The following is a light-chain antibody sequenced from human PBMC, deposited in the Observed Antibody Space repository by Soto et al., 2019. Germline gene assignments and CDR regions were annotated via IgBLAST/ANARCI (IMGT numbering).Light chain of an antibody. CDR2: GAS. V-gene: IGKV3-20*01. Sequence: TQSPSSVSASVGDRVIITCRASQAFSNLLAWFQQKPGQAPRLLIYGASTRTTGIPDRFSGSGSGTDFTLTIGRLEPGDFAVYYCLHYGGSPLTFGQGTRLEIK. J-gene: IGKJ5*01. CDR3: LHYGGSPLT. CDR1: QAFSNL.